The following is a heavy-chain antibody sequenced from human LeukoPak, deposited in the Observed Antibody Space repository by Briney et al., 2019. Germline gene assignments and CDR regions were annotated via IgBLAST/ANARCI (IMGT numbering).Heavy chain of an antibody. D-gene: IGHD3-9*01. CDR2: ISSSSSYI. CDR3: ARDVLRYFDWLSDRGPFDY. Sequence: GGSLRLSCAASGFTFSSYSMNWVRQAPGKGLEWVSSISSSSSYIYYADSVKGRFTISRDNAKNSLYLQMNSLRAEDTAVYYCARDVLRYFDWLSDRGPFDYWGQGTLVTVPS. V-gene: IGHV3-21*01. CDR1: GFTFSSYS. J-gene: IGHJ4*02.